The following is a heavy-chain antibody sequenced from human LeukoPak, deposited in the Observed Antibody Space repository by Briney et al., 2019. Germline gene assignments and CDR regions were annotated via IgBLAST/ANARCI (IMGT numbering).Heavy chain of an antibody. D-gene: IGHD1-26*01. CDR3: ARQSTGSYYSPIDY. CDR2: VSTYNGNT. Sequence: ASVKVSCKASGYTFTSYGISWVRQAPGQGLEWMGWVSTYNGNTKYAQNLQGRVTTTTDTSTSTAYMELRSLRSDDTAVYYCARQSTGSYYSPIDYWGQGTLVTVSS. J-gene: IGHJ4*02. CDR1: GYTFTSYG. V-gene: IGHV1-18*01.